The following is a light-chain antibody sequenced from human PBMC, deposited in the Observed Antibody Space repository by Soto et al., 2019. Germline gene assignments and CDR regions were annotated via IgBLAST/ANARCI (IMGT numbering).Light chain of an antibody. Sequence: EIVLTQSTGTLSLSPGERATLSCRASHSVTSRYLAWYQQKPGQAPRLLIYGAYSRATGIPDRFSGSGSGTDFTLTISRLEPEDFAVYYCQQYGSSPPYTFGQGTKLEIK. V-gene: IGKV3-20*01. J-gene: IGKJ2*01. CDR3: QQYGSSPPYT. CDR1: HSVTSRY. CDR2: GAY.